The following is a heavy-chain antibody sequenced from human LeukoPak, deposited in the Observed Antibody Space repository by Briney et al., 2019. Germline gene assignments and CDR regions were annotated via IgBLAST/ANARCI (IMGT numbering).Heavy chain of an antibody. Sequence: QTGGSLRLSCAAPGFIFDDYAIRWVRQAPGKGLEWVSLISGDGGSTFYADSVKGRFTISRDNSKNSLYLQMSSLRSEDTALYYCARESERSGWYDYWGQGTLVAVSS. D-gene: IGHD6-19*01. CDR3: ARESERSGWYDY. J-gene: IGHJ4*02. V-gene: IGHV3-43*02. CDR1: GFIFDDYA. CDR2: ISGDGGST.